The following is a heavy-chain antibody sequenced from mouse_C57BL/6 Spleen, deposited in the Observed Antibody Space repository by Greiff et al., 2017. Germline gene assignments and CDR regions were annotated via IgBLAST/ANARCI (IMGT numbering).Heavy chain of an antibody. V-gene: IGHV5-17*01. J-gene: IGHJ4*01. Sequence: DVKLVESGGGLVKPGGSLKLSCAASGFTFSDYGMHWVRQAPEKGLEWVAYISSGSSTIYYADTVKGRFTISRDNAKNTLFLQMTSLRSEDTAMYYCARTTGYAMDYWGQGTSVTVSS. D-gene: IGHD2-12*01. CDR3: ARTTGYAMDY. CDR2: ISSGSSTI. CDR1: GFTFSDYG.